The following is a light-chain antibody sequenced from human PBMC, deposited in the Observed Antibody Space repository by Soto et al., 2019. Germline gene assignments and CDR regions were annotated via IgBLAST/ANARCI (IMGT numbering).Light chain of an antibody. J-gene: IGKJ1*01. Sequence: DIQMTQSPSTLSASVGDRVTITCRASQYISSWLAWYQQKPGKAPKLLIYKASSIDTGIPSRFSGSGSGTEFTLTISSLQPEDFAAYYCQQYSSQRTFGQGTKVEIK. CDR2: KAS. CDR3: QQYSSQRT. CDR1: QYISSW. V-gene: IGKV1-5*03.